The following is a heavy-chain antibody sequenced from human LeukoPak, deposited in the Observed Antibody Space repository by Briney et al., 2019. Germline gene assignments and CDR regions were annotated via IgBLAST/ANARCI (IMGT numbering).Heavy chain of an antibody. Sequence: GGSLRLSCAASGFTFSSYSMNWVRQAPGKGLEWVSSISSSSSYIYYADSVKGRFTISRDNAKNSLYLQMNSLRAEDTAVYYCARDLRSWDTAMSDPRYWGQGTLVTVSS. CDR1: GFTFSSYS. CDR3: ARDLRSWDTAMSDPRY. V-gene: IGHV3-21*01. CDR2: ISSSSSYI. D-gene: IGHD5-18*01. J-gene: IGHJ4*02.